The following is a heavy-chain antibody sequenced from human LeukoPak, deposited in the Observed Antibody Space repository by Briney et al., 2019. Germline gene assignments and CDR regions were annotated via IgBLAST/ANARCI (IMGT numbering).Heavy chain of an antibody. CDR3: ARDRISINALDM. CDR1: GASISGHY. J-gene: IGHJ3*02. CDR2: ISHIGST. V-gene: IGHV4-59*11. Sequence: PSETLSLTCTVSGASISGHYLTWIRQPPGKGLEWIGYISHIGSTNYNPSLTSRVTISVDTSKNQFSLKLTSVTAADTAVYYCARDRISINALDMWGQGTMVTVSS. D-gene: IGHD1-14*01.